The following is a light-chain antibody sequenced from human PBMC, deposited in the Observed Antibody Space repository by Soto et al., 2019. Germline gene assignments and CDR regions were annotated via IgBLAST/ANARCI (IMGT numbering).Light chain of an antibody. CDR1: KIGSKI. CDR2: DAT. V-gene: IGLV3-21*02. CDR3: QVWASTAEFFV. J-gene: IGLJ1*01. Sequence: SCELTQPASLSVAPGQTAKITCGGDKIGSKIVHRYKQRPGQAPVAVVFDATDRPSGIPDRISASRSGDTATLTISRVDAGDEADYYCQVWASTAEFFVFRSGTKVTVL.